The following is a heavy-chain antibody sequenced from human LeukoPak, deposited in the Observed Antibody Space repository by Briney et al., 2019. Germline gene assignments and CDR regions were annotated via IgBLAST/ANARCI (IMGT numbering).Heavy chain of an antibody. CDR1: GGSISSSSYY. D-gene: IGHD3-10*01. J-gene: IGHJ4*02. Sequence: KPSETLSLNCTFSGGSISSSSYYWGWIRQPPGKGLEWIGSIYYSGSTYYNPSLKSRVTISVDTSKNQFSLKLSSVTAADTAVYYCARHSRGEGTPSDYWGQGTLVTVSS. CDR2: IYYSGST. CDR3: ARHSRGEGTPSDY. V-gene: IGHV4-39*01.